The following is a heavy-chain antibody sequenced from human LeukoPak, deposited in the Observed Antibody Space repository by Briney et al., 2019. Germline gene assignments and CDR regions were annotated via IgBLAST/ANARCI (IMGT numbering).Heavy chain of an antibody. CDR2: ISSSSSYI. CDR3: ARSGRGLITMITI. D-gene: IGHD3-22*01. J-gene: IGHJ3*02. Sequence: GGSLRLSCAASGFTFSSYSMNWVRQAPGKGLEWVSSISSSSSYIYYADSVKGRFPISRDNAKNSLYLQMNSLRAEDTAVYYCARSGRGLITMITIRGQGTMVTVSS. V-gene: IGHV3-21*01. CDR1: GFTFSSYS.